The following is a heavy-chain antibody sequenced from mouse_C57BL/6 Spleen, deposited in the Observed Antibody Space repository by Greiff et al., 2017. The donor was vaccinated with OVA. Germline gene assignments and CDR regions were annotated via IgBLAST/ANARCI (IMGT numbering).Heavy chain of an antibody. CDR3: TRRAYSSDFDY. D-gene: IGHD2-12*01. Sequence: QVQLQQSGAELVRPGASVTLSCKASGYTFTDYEMHWVKQTPVHGLEWIGAIDPETGGTAYNQKFKGKAILTADKSSSTAYMELRSLTSEDSAVYYCTRRAYSSDFDYWGQGTTLTVSS. J-gene: IGHJ2*01. CDR2: IDPETGGT. CDR1: GYTFTDYE. V-gene: IGHV1-15*01.